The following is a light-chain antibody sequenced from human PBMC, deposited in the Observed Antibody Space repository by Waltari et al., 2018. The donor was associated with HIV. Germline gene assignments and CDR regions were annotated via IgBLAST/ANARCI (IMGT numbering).Light chain of an antibody. V-gene: IGKV3D-20*01. CDR2: DAS. Sequence: PGERATLSCGASQSVSSNYLPWYQKKPGLAPRLLIYDASSRATGIPDRFSGSGSGTDFTLTISRLEPEDFAVYYCQQYSTSPYTFGQGTKLEI. CDR1: QSVSSNY. J-gene: IGKJ2*01. CDR3: QQYSTSPYT.